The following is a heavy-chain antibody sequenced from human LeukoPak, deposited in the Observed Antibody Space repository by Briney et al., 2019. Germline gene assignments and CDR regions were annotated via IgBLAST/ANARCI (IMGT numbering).Heavy chain of an antibody. Sequence: PSETLSLTCTVSGGSISSSSYYWGWLRQPPGKGLEWFGSIYYSGSTYYNPSLKSRVTISVATSKNQFSLKLSSVTAADTPVYYCARDVVAYSSSSFDYWGQGTLVTVSS. CDR3: ARDVVAYSSSSFDY. CDR1: GGSISSSSYY. CDR2: IYYSGST. D-gene: IGHD6-6*01. V-gene: IGHV4-39*07. J-gene: IGHJ4*02.